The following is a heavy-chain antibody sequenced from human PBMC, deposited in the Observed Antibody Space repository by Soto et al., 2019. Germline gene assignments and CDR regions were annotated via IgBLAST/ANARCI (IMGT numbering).Heavy chain of an antibody. V-gene: IGHV4-61*01. J-gene: IGHJ6*02. CDR3: ARDLVAEAGAHYYYYGLDV. Sequence: QVQLQESGPGLVKPSETLSLTCTVSGGSVSSGSYYWTWIRQPPGKGLEWIGYISYSGSTYYNPALKSRVTISEDTSKNQFSLKLTFLIAADTAVYYCARDLVAEAGAHYYYYGLDVWGQGTTVTVSS. CDR1: GGSVSSGSYY. CDR2: ISYSGST. D-gene: IGHD6-19*01.